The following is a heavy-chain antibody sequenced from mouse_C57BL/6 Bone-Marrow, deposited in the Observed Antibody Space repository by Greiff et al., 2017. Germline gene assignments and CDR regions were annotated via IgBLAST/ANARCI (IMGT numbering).Heavy chain of an antibody. D-gene: IGHD2-3*01. Sequence: VQLQQPGAELVKPGASVKLSCKASGYTFTSYWMQWVKQRPGQGLEWIGEIDPSDSYTNYNQKFKGKATLTVDTSSSTAYMQLSSLTSEDSAGYYCARMGCSLDYWGQGTTLTVSS. CDR1: GYTFTSYW. V-gene: IGHV1-50*01. J-gene: IGHJ2*01. CDR2: IDPSDSYT. CDR3: ARMGCSLDY.